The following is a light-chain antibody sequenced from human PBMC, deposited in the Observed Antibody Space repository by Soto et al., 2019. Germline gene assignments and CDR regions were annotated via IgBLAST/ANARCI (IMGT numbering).Light chain of an antibody. Sequence: DIMMTQSPDSLSVSLGERATINCKSSQSVLYSSNNRNYLAWYQQKPRQPPKLLIYWASTRESGVPSRFSGSGSGTDFTLTVSRLEPEDFAVYYCQQYNNWPPTFGQGTRLEIK. CDR3: QQYNNWPPT. V-gene: IGKV4-1*01. J-gene: IGKJ5*01. CDR1: QSVLYSSNNRNY. CDR2: WAS.